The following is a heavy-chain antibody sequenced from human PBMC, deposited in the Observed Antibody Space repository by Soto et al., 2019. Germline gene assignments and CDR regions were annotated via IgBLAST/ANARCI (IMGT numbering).Heavy chain of an antibody. CDR1: GYTFTGYY. V-gene: IGHV1-2*04. D-gene: IGHD3-10*01. CDR3: ARALRGLYYYYYGMDV. J-gene: IGHJ6*02. Sequence: ASVKVSCKASGYTFTGYYMHWVRQAPGQGLEWMGWINPNNGGTNYAQKFQGWVTMTRDTSISTAYMELSRLRSDDTAVYYCARALRGLYYYYYGMDVWGQGTTVTVSS. CDR2: INPNNGGT.